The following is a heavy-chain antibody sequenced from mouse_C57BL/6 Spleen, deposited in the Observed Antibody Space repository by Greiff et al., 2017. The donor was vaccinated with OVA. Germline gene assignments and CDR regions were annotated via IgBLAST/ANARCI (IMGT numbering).Heavy chain of an antibody. J-gene: IGHJ4*01. Sequence: QVQLQQSGPGLVAPSQSLSITCTVSGFSLTSYGVHWVRQPPGKGLEWLVVIWSDGSTTYNSALKSRLSISKDNSKSQVFLKMNSLQTDDTAMYYWARHVTGTYYAMDYWGQGTSVTVSS. CDR1: GFSLTSYG. D-gene: IGHD4-1*01. CDR3: ARHVTGTYYAMDY. V-gene: IGHV2-6-1*01. CDR2: IWSDGST.